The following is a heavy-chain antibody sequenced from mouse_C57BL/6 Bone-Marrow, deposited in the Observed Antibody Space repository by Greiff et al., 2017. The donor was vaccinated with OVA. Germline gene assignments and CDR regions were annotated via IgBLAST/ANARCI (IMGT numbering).Heavy chain of an antibody. V-gene: IGHV7-3*01. D-gene: IGHD1-1*01. J-gene: IGHJ4*01. CDR1: GFTFTDYY. CDR3: ARSVAYAMDY. Sequence: EVKLVESGGGLVQPGGSLSLSCAASGFTFTDYYMSWVRQPPGKALEWLGFIRNKANGYTTEYSASVKGRFTISRDNSQSILYLQMNALRAEDSATYYCARSVAYAMDYWGQGTSVTVSS. CDR2: IRNKANGYTT.